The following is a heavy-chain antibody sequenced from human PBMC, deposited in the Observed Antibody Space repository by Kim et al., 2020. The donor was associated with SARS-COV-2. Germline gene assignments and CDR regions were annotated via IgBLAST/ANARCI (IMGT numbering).Heavy chain of an antibody. CDR3: AKDYFASGTYYLPFD. D-gene: IGHD3-10*01. Sequence: GGSLRLSCAASGFISSTYAMPWVRQAPGKGLDWVAVFSYDGSDKYYADSVRGRFTISRDNTKNTLYLQTNSLRPEDTAVYYCAKDYFASGTYYLPFD. CDR2: FSYDGSDK. J-gene: IGHJ5*01. CDR1: GFISSTYA. V-gene: IGHV3-30*18.